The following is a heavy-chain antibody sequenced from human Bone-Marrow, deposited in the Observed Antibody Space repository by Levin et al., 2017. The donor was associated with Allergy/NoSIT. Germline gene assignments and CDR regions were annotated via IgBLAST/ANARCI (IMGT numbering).Heavy chain of an antibody. CDR1: GGSISSYY. D-gene: IGHD6-13*01. CDR3: ARRSWDGPGYYYYMDV. J-gene: IGHJ6*03. Sequence: ASETLSLTCTVSGGSISSYYWSWIRQPPGKGLEWIGYIYYSGSTNYNPSLKSRVTISVDTSKNQFSLKLSSVTAADTAVYYCARRSWDGPGYYYYMDVWGKGTTVTVSS. CDR2: IYYSGST. V-gene: IGHV4-59*01.